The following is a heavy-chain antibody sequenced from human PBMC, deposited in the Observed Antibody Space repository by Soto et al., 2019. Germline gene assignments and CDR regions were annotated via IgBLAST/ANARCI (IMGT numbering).Heavy chain of an antibody. CDR3: AKKVNSGPGSQYFDY. CDR2: FRTSGDGGTT. Sequence: GGSLRLSCAASGFTFSSYSMSWVRQAPGKGLEWVSGFRTSGDGGTTYYADSVKGRFTISRDNSKNMLFLQMNSLRAEDTAIYYCAKKVNSGPGSQYFDYWGQGXLVTVSS. J-gene: IGHJ4*02. D-gene: IGHD3-10*01. CDR1: GFTFSSYS. V-gene: IGHV3-23*01.